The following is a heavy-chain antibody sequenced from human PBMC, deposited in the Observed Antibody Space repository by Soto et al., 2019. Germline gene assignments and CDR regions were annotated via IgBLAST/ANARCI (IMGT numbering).Heavy chain of an antibody. CDR2: ISAYNGNT. V-gene: IGHV1-18*01. J-gene: IGHJ4*02. CDR1: GYTFTSYG. Sequence: AASVKVSCKASGYTFTSYGISWVRQAPGQRLEWMGWISAYNGNTNYAQKFQGRVTMTRDTSTSTVYMELSSLRSEDTAVYYCARPNYDYGDYVAYFDYWGQGTLVTVSS. CDR3: ARPNYDYGDYVAYFDY. D-gene: IGHD4-17*01.